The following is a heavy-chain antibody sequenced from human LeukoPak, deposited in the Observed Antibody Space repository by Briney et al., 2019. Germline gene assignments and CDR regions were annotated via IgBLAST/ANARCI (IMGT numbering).Heavy chain of an antibody. CDR3: AKDKRGYSYVNGMDV. V-gene: IGHV3-9*01. Sequence: GGSLRLSCAASGFTFDDYAMHWVRQAPGKGLEWVSGISWNSGSIGYADSVKGRFTISRDNAKNSLYLQMNSLRAEDTALYYCAKDKRGYSYVNGMDVWGQGTTVTVSS. CDR1: GFTFDDYA. CDR2: ISWNSGSI. D-gene: IGHD5-18*01. J-gene: IGHJ6*02.